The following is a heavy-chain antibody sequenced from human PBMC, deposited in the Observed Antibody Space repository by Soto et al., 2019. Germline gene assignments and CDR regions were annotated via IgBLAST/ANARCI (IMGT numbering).Heavy chain of an antibody. CDR2: ISSSSSTI. V-gene: IGHV3-48*02. J-gene: IGHJ6*03. CDR3: ARSHELHYGDDYYYMDV. CDR1: EFIFSSYS. Sequence: EVQLVESGGSLVQPGGSLRLSCAASEFIFSSYSMNWVRQAPEKGMEWVSYISSSSSTIYYADSVKGRFTISRDNAKNSLYLQMNSLRDVDSAVYYCARSHELHYGDDYYYMDVWGKGTTVTVSS. D-gene: IGHD4-17*01.